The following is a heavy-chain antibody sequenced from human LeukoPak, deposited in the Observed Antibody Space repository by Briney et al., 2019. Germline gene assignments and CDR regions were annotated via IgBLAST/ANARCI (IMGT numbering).Heavy chain of an antibody. J-gene: IGHJ4*02. V-gene: IGHV3-23*01. Sequence: GGSLRLSCAASGFTSSSYAMSWVRQAPGKGLQWVSAISGSGGSTYYADSVKGRFTISKDNSKNTLYLQMNSLRAEDTAVYYCAKGGLRPPLYYFDYWGQGTLVTVSS. CDR1: GFTSSSYA. CDR2: ISGSGGST. CDR3: AKGGLRPPLYYFDY. D-gene: IGHD5-12*01.